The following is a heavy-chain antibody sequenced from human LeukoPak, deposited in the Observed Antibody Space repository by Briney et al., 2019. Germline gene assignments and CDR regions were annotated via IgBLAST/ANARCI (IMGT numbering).Heavy chain of an antibody. D-gene: IGHD3-16*01. CDR2: IGLGGEIR. CDR1: GCTFSTYA. J-gene: IGHJ5*01. CDR3: ARGGKSTSRFDS. V-gene: IGHV3-23*01. Sequence: GSLRLSCAASGCTFSTYAMSWVRQAAGKGLQGVSVIGLGGEIRYYADSVKGRFIISRDNSKNTLYMEMNTLRAEDTAVYYCARGGKSTSRFDSWGQGTLVTVSS.